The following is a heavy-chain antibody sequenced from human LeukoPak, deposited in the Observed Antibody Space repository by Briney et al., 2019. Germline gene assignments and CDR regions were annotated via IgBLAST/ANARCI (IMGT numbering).Heavy chain of an antibody. Sequence: PGGSLRLSCAASGFTFSSYSMNWVRQAPGKGLEWVSSISSSSSYIYYADSVKGRFTISRDNAKNSLYLQMNSLRAEDTAVYYCARSLLTGGAFDIWGQGTMVTVSS. CDR3: ARSLLTGGAFDI. J-gene: IGHJ3*02. CDR1: GFTFSSYS. CDR2: ISSSSSYI. V-gene: IGHV3-21*01. D-gene: IGHD3-9*01.